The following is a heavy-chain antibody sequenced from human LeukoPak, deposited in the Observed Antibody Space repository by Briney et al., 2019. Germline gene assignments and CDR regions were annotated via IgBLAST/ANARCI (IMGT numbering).Heavy chain of an antibody. CDR1: GYTFTGYY. D-gene: IGHD4-17*01. CDR3: ARVSYYGDYADY. V-gene: IGHV1-18*04. CDR2: ISAYNGNT. J-gene: IGHJ4*02. Sequence: EASVKVSCKASGYTFTGYYMHWVRQAPGQGLEWMGWISAYNGNTNYAQKLQGRVTMTTDTSTSTAYMELRSLRSDDTAVYYCARVSYYGDYADYWGQGTLVTVSS.